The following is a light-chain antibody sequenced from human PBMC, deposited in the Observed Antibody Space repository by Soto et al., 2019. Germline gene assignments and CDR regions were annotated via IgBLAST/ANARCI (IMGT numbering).Light chain of an antibody. J-gene: IGLJ2*01. Sequence: QPVLTQSPSASASLGASVKVTCTLNSAHSTYAIAWHRQQPEKGPRYLMRIYSDGSHVRGDGIPDRFLGSSSGAERHLTISSLQSDDEAEYYCQTWGAGSVVFGGGTKLTVL. CDR2: IYSDGSH. CDR1: SAHSTYA. CDR3: QTWGAGSVV. V-gene: IGLV4-69*01.